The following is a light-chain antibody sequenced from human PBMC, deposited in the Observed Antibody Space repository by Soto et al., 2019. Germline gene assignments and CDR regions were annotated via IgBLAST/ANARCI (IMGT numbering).Light chain of an antibody. V-gene: IGKV3-11*01. Sequence: EIVLTQSPATVSLSTGERVTLSCRASQSVSNSLAWYQQKPGQPPRLLIYDVSNRATGIPARFSGSGSGTDFTLTITSLEPEDFAVYFCHQRYNWPRVTFGQGTRLEIK. CDR1: QSVSNS. CDR2: DVS. CDR3: HQRYNWPRVT. J-gene: IGKJ5*01.